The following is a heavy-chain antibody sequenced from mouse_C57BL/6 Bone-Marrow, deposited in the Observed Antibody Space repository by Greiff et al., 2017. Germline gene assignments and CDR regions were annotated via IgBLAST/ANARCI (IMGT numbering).Heavy chain of an antibody. CDR3: ARGGWLRFAY. CDR1: GYPFTSYW. Sequence: QVQLQQPGAELVMPGASVKLSCKASGYPFTSYWMHWVKQRPGQGLEWIGEIDPSDSYTNYNQQFKGKSTVTVDKSSSTAYMQLSSLTSEDSAVYYCARGGWLRFAYWGQGTLVTVSA. D-gene: IGHD2-3*01. CDR2: IDPSDSYT. J-gene: IGHJ3*01. V-gene: IGHV1-69*01.